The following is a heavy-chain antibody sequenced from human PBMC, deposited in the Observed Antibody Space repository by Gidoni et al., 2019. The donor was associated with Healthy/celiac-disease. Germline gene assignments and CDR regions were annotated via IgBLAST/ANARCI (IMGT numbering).Heavy chain of an antibody. Sequence: QGQLVQSGAEVKKPGSSVKVSCKASGGTFSSYAIRWVRQAPGQGLDWMGGIIPIFGTADYAQKFQCRVTSPADESTSTAYMELSSLISEDTAVYYCARKEPGVTNSFDYWGQGTLVTVSS. J-gene: IGHJ4*02. CDR2: IIPIFGTA. CDR3: ARKEPGVTNSFDY. V-gene: IGHV1-69*01. D-gene: IGHD2-21*02. CDR1: GGTFSSYA.